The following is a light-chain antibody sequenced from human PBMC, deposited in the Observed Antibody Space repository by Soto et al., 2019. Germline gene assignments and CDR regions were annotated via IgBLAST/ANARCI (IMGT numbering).Light chain of an antibody. J-gene: IGLJ2*01. CDR3: SSYTSSSTQA. V-gene: IGLV2-14*01. Sequence: QSVLTQPASVSGSPGQSITISCTGTSSDVGGYNYVSWYQQHPGKAPKLMIYDVSNRPSGVSNRFSGSKSGSTASLTISGLQAEDEADYYCSSYTSSSTQAFGGGTKVTVL. CDR2: DVS. CDR1: SSDVGGYNY.